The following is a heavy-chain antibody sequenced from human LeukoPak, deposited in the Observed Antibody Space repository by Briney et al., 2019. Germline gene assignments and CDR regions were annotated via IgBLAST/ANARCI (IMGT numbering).Heavy chain of an antibody. CDR2: IYYSGRT. CDR1: DGSISRHY. J-gene: IGHJ3*02. D-gene: IGHD3-22*01. V-gene: IGHV4-59*11. CDR3: ARLLDNDSSGDPDTFDM. Sequence: TASETLSLTCTVSDGSISRHYWSWIRQPPGKGLEWIGYIYYSGRTKWNPSLQSRVTVSLDTSENNFSLKLTPVTAADTAVYYCARLLDNDSSGDPDTFDMWGQGTVVTVSS.